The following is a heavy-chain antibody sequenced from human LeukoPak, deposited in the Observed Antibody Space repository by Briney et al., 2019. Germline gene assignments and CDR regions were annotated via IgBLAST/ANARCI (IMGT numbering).Heavy chain of an antibody. J-gene: IGHJ4*02. D-gene: IGHD2-15*01. CDR1: GYTLTSYY. CDR3: ARAGGWCSGGSCYTLSAFDY. V-gene: IGHV1-46*01. Sequence: ASVKVSCKASGYTLTSYYMHWVRQAPGQGLEWMGIINPSGGSTSYAQKFQGRVTMTRDTSTSTVCMELSSLRSEDTAVYYCARAGGWCSGGSCYTLSAFDYWGQGTLVTVSS. CDR2: INPSGGST.